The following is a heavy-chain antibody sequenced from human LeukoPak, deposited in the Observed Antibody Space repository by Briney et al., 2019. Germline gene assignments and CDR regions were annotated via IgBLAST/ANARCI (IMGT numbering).Heavy chain of an antibody. J-gene: IGHJ6*03. CDR2: IYHSGST. CDR3: ARAPWGSGSRSYYYYYMDV. Sequence: SETLSLTCTVSDYSINSGYYWDWIRQPPGKGLEWIGSIYHSGSTNYNPSLKSRVTISVDTSRNQFSLKLSSVTAADTAVYYCARAPWGSGSRSYYYYYMDVWGKGTTVTISS. V-gene: IGHV4-38-2*02. D-gene: IGHD3-10*01. CDR1: DYSINSGYY.